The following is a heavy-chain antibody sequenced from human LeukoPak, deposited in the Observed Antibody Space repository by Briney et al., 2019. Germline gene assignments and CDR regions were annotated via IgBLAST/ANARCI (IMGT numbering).Heavy chain of an antibody. CDR1: GDTFSNHP. D-gene: IGHD6-6*01. CDR2: IIPSFRTT. V-gene: IGHV1-69*05. CDR3: ARGRSMAVLNYFDY. J-gene: IGHJ4*02. Sequence: SVKVSCKASGDTFSNHPIGWVRQAPGQGLEWMGGIIPSFRTTNYAQKFQGRVTISTDKSTSTAYMELSSLRSDDTAVYYCARGRSMAVLNYFDYWGQGTLVTVSS.